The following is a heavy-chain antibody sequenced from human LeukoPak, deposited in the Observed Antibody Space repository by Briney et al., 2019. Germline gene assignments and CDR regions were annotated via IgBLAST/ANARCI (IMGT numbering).Heavy chain of an antibody. Sequence: ASVKVSCKASGYTFTGYYMHWVRQAPGQGLEWMGWINPNSGGTNYAQKFQGRVTITRDTSISTAYMELSRLRSDDTAVYYCARDLSSVYSGYGYWGQGTLVTVSS. D-gene: IGHD5-12*01. V-gene: IGHV1-2*02. J-gene: IGHJ4*02. CDR1: GYTFTGYY. CDR3: ARDLSSVYSGYGY. CDR2: INPNSGGT.